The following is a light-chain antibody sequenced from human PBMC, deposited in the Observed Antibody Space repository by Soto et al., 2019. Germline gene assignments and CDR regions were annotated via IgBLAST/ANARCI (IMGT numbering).Light chain of an antibody. CDR1: QSISSY. V-gene: IGKV1-39*01. CDR2: AAS. Sequence: DIQMTQSPSSLSAFVGDRVTITCRASQSISSYLNWYQQKPGKAPNLLISAASTLEGGVPSRFSGSGSGTDFTLTISSLQPEDFATYYCQQSYTTPRTFGQGTKVEI. J-gene: IGKJ1*01. CDR3: QQSYTTPRT.